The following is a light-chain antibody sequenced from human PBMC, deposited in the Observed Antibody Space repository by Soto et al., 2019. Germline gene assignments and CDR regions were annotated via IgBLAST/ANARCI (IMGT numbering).Light chain of an antibody. Sequence: QSVLTQPPSVSGSPGQSVTISCTGTSTDFVSYNRVSWYQQPPGTAPKLIIYEASNRPSGVPDRFSGSKSGNTASLTISGLQAADEADYYCSLYTSENTYVFGTGTKLT. CDR2: EAS. J-gene: IGLJ1*01. CDR1: STDFVSYNR. CDR3: SLYTSENTYV. V-gene: IGLV2-18*01.